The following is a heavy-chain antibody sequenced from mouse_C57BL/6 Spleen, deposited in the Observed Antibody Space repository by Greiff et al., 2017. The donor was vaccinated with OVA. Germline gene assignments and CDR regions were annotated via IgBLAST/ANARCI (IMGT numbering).Heavy chain of an antibody. CDR1: GFSLTSYG. Sequence: VKLMESGPGLVQPSQSLSITCTVSGFSLTSYGVHWVRQSPGKGLEWLGVIWSGGSTDYNAAFISRLSISKDNSKSQVFFKMNSLQADDTAIYYCARNVNYGSSYWYFDVWGTGTTVTVSS. V-gene: IGHV2-2*01. D-gene: IGHD1-1*01. J-gene: IGHJ1*03. CDR2: IWSGGST. CDR3: ARNVNYGSSYWYFDV.